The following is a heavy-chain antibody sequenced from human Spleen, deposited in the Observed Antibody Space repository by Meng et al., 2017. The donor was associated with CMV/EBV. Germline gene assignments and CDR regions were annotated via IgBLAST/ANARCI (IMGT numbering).Heavy chain of an antibody. CDR3: AREADDAHAFDI. V-gene: IGHV3-7*01. J-gene: IGHJ3*02. CDR2: IKPDGGET. D-gene: IGHD2-2*01. CDR1: GFTFSSYW. Sequence: GESLKISCAASGFTFSSYWMSWLRQAPGKGLEWLANIKPDGGETYYADSVKGRFTISRDNSKNTLFLQMNSLRIDDTTVYYCAREADDAHAFDIWGQGTMVTVSS.